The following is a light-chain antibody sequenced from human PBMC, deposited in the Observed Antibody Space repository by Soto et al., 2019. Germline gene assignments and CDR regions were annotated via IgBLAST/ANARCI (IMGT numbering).Light chain of an antibody. V-gene: IGLV2-14*03. Sequence: QSVLTQPASVSGSPGQSITVSCTGTSSDVNGYNYVSWYQQHPGKAPRLMIYDVINRPSGVSDRFSGSKSGNAASLTISGLQAEDKADYYCSSYRRGSTYVFGTGTKVPVL. CDR3: SSYRRGSTYV. J-gene: IGLJ1*01. CDR1: SSDVNGYNY. CDR2: DVI.